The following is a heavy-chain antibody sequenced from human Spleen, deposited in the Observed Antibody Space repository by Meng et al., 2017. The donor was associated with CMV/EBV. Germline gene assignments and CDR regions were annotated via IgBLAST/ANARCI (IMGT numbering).Heavy chain of an antibody. J-gene: IGHJ6*02. CDR2: ISGSGGST. Sequence: GGSLRLSCAASGFTFSSYAMSWVRQAPGKGLEWVSAISGSGGSTFYADPVKGRFTISRDNLKNTLYLQMNSLRAEDTAVYYCAKDPLWFGEEDYYGMDVWGQGTTVTVSS. V-gene: IGHV3-23*01. CDR1: GFTFSSYA. CDR3: AKDPLWFGEEDYYGMDV. D-gene: IGHD3-10*01.